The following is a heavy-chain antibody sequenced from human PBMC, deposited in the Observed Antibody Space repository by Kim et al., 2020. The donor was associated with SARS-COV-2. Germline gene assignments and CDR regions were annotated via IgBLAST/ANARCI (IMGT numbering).Heavy chain of an antibody. Sequence: GGSLRLSCAASGFTFSGSAMYWVRQASGKGLEWVGRIRSKANSYATAYAASVKGRFTISRDDSKNTTYLQMNSLKTEDTAVYYCTRDYGDFKWGQGTLVTVSS. V-gene: IGHV3-73*01. CDR3: TRDYGDFK. CDR1: GFTFSGSA. D-gene: IGHD4-17*01. CDR2: IRSKANSYAT. J-gene: IGHJ4*02.